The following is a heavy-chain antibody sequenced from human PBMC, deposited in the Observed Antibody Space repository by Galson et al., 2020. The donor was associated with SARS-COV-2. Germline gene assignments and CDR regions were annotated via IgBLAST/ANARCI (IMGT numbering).Heavy chain of an antibody. J-gene: IGHJ3*01. Sequence: TCTVTRGSIRSDNTYWRWIRQPAGTGLEWIGRISTSESTNYNPSLKSRVTISVDTSQKQFFLNLSSVTAADTAVYYCARDLTYYFDTSGLHSDAFDVWGQGTMVTVSS. D-gene: IGHD3-22*01. CDR3: ARDLTYYFDTSGLHSDAFDV. CDR2: ISTSEST. CDR1: RGSIRSDNTY. V-gene: IGHV4-61*02.